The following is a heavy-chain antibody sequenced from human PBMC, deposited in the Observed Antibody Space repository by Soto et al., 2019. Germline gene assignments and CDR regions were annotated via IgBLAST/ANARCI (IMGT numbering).Heavy chain of an antibody. CDR3: ARWGHSSSWSYYYYHYMDV. V-gene: IGHV3-33*01. CDR2: IWYDGSNK. D-gene: IGHD6-13*01. CDR1: GFTFSSYG. J-gene: IGHJ6*03. Sequence: QVQLVESGGGVVQPGRSLRLSCAASGFTFSSYGMHWVRQAPGKGLEWVAVIWYDGSNKYYADSVKGRFTISRDNSKNTLYLQMNSLRAEDTAVYYCARWGHSSSWSYYYYHYMDVWGKGTTVTVSS.